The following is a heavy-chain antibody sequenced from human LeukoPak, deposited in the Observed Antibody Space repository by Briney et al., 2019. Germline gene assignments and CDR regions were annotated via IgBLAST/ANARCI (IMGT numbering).Heavy chain of an antibody. D-gene: IGHD6-13*01. CDR2: IKQDGSEK. CDR3: ARDGFVGAADY. V-gene: IGHV3-7*01. CDR1: EFIFSGYW. Sequence: GGSLRLSCAASEFIFSGYWMNWVRQAPGKGLEWVANIKQDGSEKQYVNSVRGRFTISRDNAKNSLYLQMNSLRVEDTAVYYCARDGFVGAADYWGQGTLVTVSS. J-gene: IGHJ4*02.